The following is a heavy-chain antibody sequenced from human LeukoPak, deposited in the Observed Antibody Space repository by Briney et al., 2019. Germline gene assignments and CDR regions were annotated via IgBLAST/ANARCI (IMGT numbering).Heavy chain of an antibody. CDR2: INPHSGGA. D-gene: IGHD4-23*01. CDR3: ARFEDYGGNRDVFDI. CDR1: GYXFTAYY. J-gene: IGHJ3*02. Sequence: VASVKVSCKASGYXFTAYYINWVRQAPGQGLEWMGWINPHSGGAVYAQGFQGRVTMTRDTSISTAYMELSRLRSDDTAVYYCARFEDYGGNRDVFDIWGQGTMVTVSS. V-gene: IGHV1-2*02.